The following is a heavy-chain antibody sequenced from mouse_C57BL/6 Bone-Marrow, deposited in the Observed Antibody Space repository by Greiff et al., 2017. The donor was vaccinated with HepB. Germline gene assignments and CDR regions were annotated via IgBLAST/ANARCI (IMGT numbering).Heavy chain of an antibody. Sequence: QVTLKESGPGILQPSQTLSLTCSFSGFSLSTFGMGVSWIRQPSGKGLEWLAHIWWDDDKYYNPALKSRLTISKDTSKNQVFLKIANVDTADTATYYCARIRGYGNYVYWYFDVWGTGTTVTVSS. CDR2: IWWDDDK. CDR3: ARIRGYGNYVYWYFDV. CDR1: GFSLSTFGMG. J-gene: IGHJ1*03. V-gene: IGHV8-8*01. D-gene: IGHD2-1*01.